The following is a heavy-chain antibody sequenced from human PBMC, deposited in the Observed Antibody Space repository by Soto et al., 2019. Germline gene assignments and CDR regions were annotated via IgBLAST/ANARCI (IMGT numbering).Heavy chain of an antibody. J-gene: IGHJ6*02. D-gene: IGHD6-19*01. Sequence: GASVKVSCKASGYTFTSYYVHWVRQAPGQGLEWIGRIIVGSGSTSYAQKFQERVTITRDMSTSTAYMELISLRSEDTAVYYCAEALEVAGRSNGMDVWGQGTTVTVSS. CDR3: AEALEVAGRSNGMDV. CDR2: IIVGSGST. CDR1: GYTFTSYY. V-gene: IGHV1-46*01.